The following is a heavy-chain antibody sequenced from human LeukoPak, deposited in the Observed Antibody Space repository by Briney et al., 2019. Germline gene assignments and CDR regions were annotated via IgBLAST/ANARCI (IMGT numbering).Heavy chain of an antibody. CDR2: ISYDGSNK. V-gene: IGHV3-30*04. D-gene: IGHD4-17*01. J-gene: IGHJ4*02. Sequence: GRSLRLSCAASGFTFSSYAMHWVRQVPGKGLEWVAVISYDGSNKYYADSVKGRFTISRDNSKNTLYLQMNSLRAEDTAVYYCARDADYGDWLIDYWGQGTLVTVSS. CDR1: GFTFSSYA. CDR3: ARDADYGDWLIDY.